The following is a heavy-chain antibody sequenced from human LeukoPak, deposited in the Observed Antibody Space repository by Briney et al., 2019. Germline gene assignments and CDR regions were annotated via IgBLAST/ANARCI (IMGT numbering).Heavy chain of an antibody. CDR2: ISAYNGNT. J-gene: IGHJ4*02. V-gene: IGHV1-18*01. CDR3: ARTEAPRAHYDFWSGYYTSDY. D-gene: IGHD3-3*01. Sequence: ASVKVSCKASGYTFTSYGISWVRQAPGQGLEWMGWISAYNGNTNYAQKLQGRVTMTTDTSTSTAYMELRSLRSDDTAVYYCARTEAPRAHYDFWSGYYTSDYWGQGTLVTVSS. CDR1: GYTFTSYG.